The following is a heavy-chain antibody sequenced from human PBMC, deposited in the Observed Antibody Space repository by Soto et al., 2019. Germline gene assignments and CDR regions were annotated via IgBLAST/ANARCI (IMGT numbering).Heavy chain of an antibody. Sequence: GGSLRLSCAASGFTFSSYGMHWVRQAPGKGLEWVAVISYDGSNKYYADSVKGRFTISRDNSKNTLYLQMNSLRAEDTAVYYCAKAWGRYCSSTSCPRQYMDVWGQGTTVTVSS. CDR3: AKAWGRYCSSTSCPRQYMDV. J-gene: IGHJ6*02. CDR1: GFTFSSYG. D-gene: IGHD2-2*01. V-gene: IGHV3-30*18. CDR2: ISYDGSNK.